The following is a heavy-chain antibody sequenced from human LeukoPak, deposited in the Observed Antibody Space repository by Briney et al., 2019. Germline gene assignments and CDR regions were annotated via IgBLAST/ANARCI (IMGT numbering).Heavy chain of an antibody. CDR3: ARRRYSYGYSYYYYGMDV. CDR2: ISYDGSNK. J-gene: IGHJ6*02. CDR1: GFTFSSYG. Sequence: GGSLRLSCAASGFTFSSYGMHWVRQAPGKGLEWVAVISYDGSNKYYADSVKGRFTISRDNSKNTLYLQMNSLRAEDTAVYYCARRRYSYGYSYYYYGMDVWGQGTTVTVSS. D-gene: IGHD5-18*01. V-gene: IGHV3-30*03.